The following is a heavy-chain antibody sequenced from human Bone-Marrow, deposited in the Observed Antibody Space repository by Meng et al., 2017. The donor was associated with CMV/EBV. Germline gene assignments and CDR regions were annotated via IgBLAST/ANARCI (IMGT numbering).Heavy chain of an antibody. Sequence: GSLRLSCTVSGGSISSSSYYWSWIRQPPGKGLEWIGYIYYSGSTNYNPSLKSRVTISVDTSKNQFSLKLSSVTAADTAVYYCARGGATIFGVVIMPDYWGQGTLVPVSS. J-gene: IGHJ4*02. D-gene: IGHD3-3*01. CDR3: ARGGATIFGVVIMPDY. V-gene: IGHV4-61*01. CDR1: GGSISSSSYY. CDR2: IYYSGST.